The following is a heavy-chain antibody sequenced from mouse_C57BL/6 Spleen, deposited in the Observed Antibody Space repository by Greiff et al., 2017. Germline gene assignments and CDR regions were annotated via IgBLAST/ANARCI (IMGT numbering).Heavy chain of an antibody. V-gene: IGHV1-62-2*01. CDR1: GYTFTEYT. CDR3: ARHDYYGNPREAWFAY. D-gene: IGHD2-1*01. CDR2: FYPGSGSI. Sequence: QVQLQQSGAELVKPGASVKLSCKASGYTFTEYTKHWVKQRSGQGLAWIGWFYPGSGSIKYNEKFKDKATLTADKSSSTVYMELSRLTSEDSAVYFCARHDYYGNPREAWFAYWGQGTLVTVSA. J-gene: IGHJ3*01.